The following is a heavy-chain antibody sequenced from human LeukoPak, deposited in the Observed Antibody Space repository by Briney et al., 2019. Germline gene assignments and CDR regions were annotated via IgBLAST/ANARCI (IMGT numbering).Heavy chain of an antibody. CDR3: AKDWPSEWQQLPDYDAFDI. CDR2: TNSGGST. Sequence: PGGSLRLSCAASGFTFSTYAMSWVRQAPGKGLEWVSATNSGGSTYYADSLKGRFTISRDNSKNTLYLQMNSLRADDTAVYYCAKDWPSEWQQLPDYDAFDIWGQGTMVTVSS. V-gene: IGHV3-23*01. CDR1: GFTFSTYA. D-gene: IGHD6-13*01. J-gene: IGHJ3*02.